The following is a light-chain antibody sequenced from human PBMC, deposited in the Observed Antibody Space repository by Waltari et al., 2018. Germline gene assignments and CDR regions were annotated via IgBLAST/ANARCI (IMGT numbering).Light chain of an antibody. V-gene: IGLV2-14*01. J-gene: IGLJ1*01. CDR3: SSYTTSSAPGV. CDR2: EVS. CDR1: DSDVGAYDF. Sequence: QSALTQPASVSGSPGQSITISCSGTDSDVGAYDFVSWYQQHPGKAPHLIIYEVSKRPAGISKRFSASKSGNTASLTVSGLPAEDEADYYCSSYTTSSAPGVFGTGTRVTVL.